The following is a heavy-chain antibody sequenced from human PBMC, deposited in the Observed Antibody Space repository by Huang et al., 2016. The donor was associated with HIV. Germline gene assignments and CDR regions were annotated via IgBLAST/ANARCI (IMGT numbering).Heavy chain of an antibody. D-gene: IGHD3-10*01. V-gene: IGHV1-3*01. CDR1: GYTFTSYA. CDR2: INAGNGNT. J-gene: IGHJ4*02. CDR3: ARVLYYYGSGRPEY. Sequence: QVQLVQSGAEVKKPGASVKVSCKASGYTFTSYAMHWVRQAPGQRLEWMGWINAGNGNTKYSQKCQGRVTITRDTSASTAYMELSSLRSEDTAVYYCARVLYYYGSGRPEYWGQGTLVTVSS.